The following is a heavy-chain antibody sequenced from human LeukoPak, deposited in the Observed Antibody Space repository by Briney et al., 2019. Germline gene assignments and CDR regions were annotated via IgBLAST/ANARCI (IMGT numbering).Heavy chain of an antibody. CDR2: IRTKAYGGTA. CDR3: ARDADWGRYDC. Sequence: GGSLRLSCAASGFTFGDYAMSWFRQAPGKGPEWVGFIRTKAYGGTAEYAASVKGRFTISRDDSKFIAYLQMNSLRADDTAVFYCARDADWGRYDCWGQGTLVTVSS. V-gene: IGHV3-49*03. J-gene: IGHJ4*02. D-gene: IGHD7-27*01. CDR1: GFTFGDYA.